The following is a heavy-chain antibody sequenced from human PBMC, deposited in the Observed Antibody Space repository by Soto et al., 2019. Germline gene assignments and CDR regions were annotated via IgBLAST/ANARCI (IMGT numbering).Heavy chain of an antibody. CDR1: GGSISSGGYY. V-gene: IGHV4-31*03. D-gene: IGHD6-13*01. Sequence: SETLSLTCTVSGGSISSGGYYWSWIRQHPGKGLEWIGYIYYSGSTYYNPSLKSRVTISVDKSKNQFSLKLSSVTAADTAVYYCASYGMIAAAGTGFDYWGQGTLVTVSS. CDR2: IYYSGST. J-gene: IGHJ4*02. CDR3: ASYGMIAAAGTGFDY.